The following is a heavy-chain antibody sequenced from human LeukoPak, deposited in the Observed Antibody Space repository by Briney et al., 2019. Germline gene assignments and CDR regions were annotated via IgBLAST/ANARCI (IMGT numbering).Heavy chain of an antibody. CDR3: VRGVRI. CDR2: IYYTGST. Sequence: PSETLSLTCTVSGGSISSSSYYWGWIRRPPGKGLEWIGNIYYTGSTYYNPSLKSRVTISVDTSKNQFSLKLSPVTAADTAVYYCVRGVRIWGQGTMVTVSS. CDR1: GGSISSSSYY. D-gene: IGHD3-10*01. J-gene: IGHJ3*02. V-gene: IGHV4-39*01.